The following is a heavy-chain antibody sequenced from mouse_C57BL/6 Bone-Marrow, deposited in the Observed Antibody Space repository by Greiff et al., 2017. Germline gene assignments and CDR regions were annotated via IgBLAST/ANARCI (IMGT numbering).Heavy chain of an antibody. J-gene: IGHJ4*01. CDR1: GYTFTSYG. Sequence: QVQLQQSGAELARPGASVKLSCKASGYTFTSYGISWVKQRTGQGLEWIGEIYPRSGNTYYNEKFKGKATLTADKSASTAYMELRSLTSEDSAVYFCARDSNYGDCAMDYWGRGTSVTVSA. V-gene: IGHV1-81*01. CDR2: IYPRSGNT. D-gene: IGHD2-5*01. CDR3: ARDSNYGDCAMDY.